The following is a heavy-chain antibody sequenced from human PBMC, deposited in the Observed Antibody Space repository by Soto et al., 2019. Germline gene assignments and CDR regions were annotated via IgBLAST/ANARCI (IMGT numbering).Heavy chain of an antibody. CDR2: IYYSGST. J-gene: IGHJ4*02. D-gene: IGHD4-17*01. Sequence: SETLSLTCTVSGGSISSGDYYWSWIRQPPGKGLEWIGYIYYSGSTYYNPSLKSRVTISVDTSKNQFSLKLSSVTAADTAVYYCARDSTTEQFDYWGQGTLVTVSS. V-gene: IGHV4-30-4*01. CDR1: GGSISSGDYY. CDR3: ARDSTTEQFDY.